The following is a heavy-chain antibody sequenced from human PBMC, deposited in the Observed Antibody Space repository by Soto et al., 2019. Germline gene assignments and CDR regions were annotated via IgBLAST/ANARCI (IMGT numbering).Heavy chain of an antibody. CDR3: ARALDAYSSGWSQH. CDR2: ISAYNGNT. Sequence: ASVKVSCKASGGTFSSYAISWVRQAPGQGLEWMGWISAYNGNTNYAQKLQGRVTMTTDTSTSTAYMELRSLRSDDTAVYYCARALDAYSSGWSQHWGQGTLVTVSS. V-gene: IGHV1-18*01. D-gene: IGHD6-19*01. J-gene: IGHJ1*01. CDR1: GGTFSSYA.